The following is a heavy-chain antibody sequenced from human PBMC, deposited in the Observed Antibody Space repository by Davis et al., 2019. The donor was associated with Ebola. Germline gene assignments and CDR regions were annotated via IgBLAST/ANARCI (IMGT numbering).Heavy chain of an antibody. CDR3: VRDYIFAFDL. J-gene: IGHJ5*02. V-gene: IGHV3-48*02. CDR1: GFTFSDFS. CDR2: ITTGSNAI. Sequence: PGGSLRLSCAASGFTFSDFSMNWVRQAPGEVLEWISYITTGSNAIHYADSVKGRFTVSRDNVKNSLFLQMNSLRDEDSAVYYCVRDYIFAFDLWGQGARVIVSS.